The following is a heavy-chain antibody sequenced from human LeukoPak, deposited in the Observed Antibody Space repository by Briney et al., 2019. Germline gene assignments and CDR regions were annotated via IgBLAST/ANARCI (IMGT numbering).Heavy chain of an antibody. V-gene: IGHV3-11*01. CDR2: ISSSGSTI. Sequence: GGSLRLSWAASGFTFSDYYMSWIRQAPGKGLEWVSYISSSGSTIYYADSVKGRFTISRDNAKNSLYLQMNSLRAEDTAVYYCAREQLVGAFDIWGQGTMVTVSS. D-gene: IGHD6-13*01. CDR3: AREQLVGAFDI. J-gene: IGHJ3*02. CDR1: GFTFSDYY.